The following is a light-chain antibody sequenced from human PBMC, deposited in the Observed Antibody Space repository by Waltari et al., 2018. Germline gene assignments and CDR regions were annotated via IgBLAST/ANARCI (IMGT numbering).Light chain of an antibody. J-gene: IGKJ2*01. Sequence: EIVLTQSPATLSLSPGVRATLSCRASQSVSSHLGWYQQKPGQAPRLLIYGASNRATGIPARFSGSGSGTDFTLSISSLAPEDLVVDYCQPPSTWPNTFGQGTKLEIK. V-gene: IGKV3-11*01. CDR2: GAS. CDR3: QPPSTWPNT. CDR1: QSVSSH.